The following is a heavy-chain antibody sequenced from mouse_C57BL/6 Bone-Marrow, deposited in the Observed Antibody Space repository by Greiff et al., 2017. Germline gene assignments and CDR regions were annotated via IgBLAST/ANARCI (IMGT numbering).Heavy chain of an antibody. CDR2: IYPGDGDT. V-gene: IGHV1-82*01. CDR3: ARCKDGYCVAY. CDR1: GYAFSSSW. D-gene: IGHD2-3*01. J-gene: IGHJ3*01. Sequence: QVQLQQSGPELVKPGASVKISCKASGYAFSSSWMNWVKQRPGKGLEWIGRIYPGDGDTNYNGKFKGKATLTADKSSSTAYMQLSSLTSEDSAVYCCARCKDGYCVAYWGQGTLVTVSA.